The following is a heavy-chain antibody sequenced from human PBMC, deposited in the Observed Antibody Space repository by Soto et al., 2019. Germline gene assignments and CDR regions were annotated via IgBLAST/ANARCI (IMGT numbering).Heavy chain of an antibody. V-gene: IGHV3-33*08. J-gene: IGHJ4*02. D-gene: IGHD3-10*01. CDR2: IWYDGSNK. CDR3: ATRWYYGSGSYHLDN. CDR1: GFSFSSYG. Sequence: SLRLSCAASGFSFSSYGMHWVRQAPGKGLEWVAVIWYDGSNKYYADSVKGRFTISRDNSKNTLYLQMNSPRAEDTAVYFCATRWYYGSGSYHLDNWGQGTLVTVSS.